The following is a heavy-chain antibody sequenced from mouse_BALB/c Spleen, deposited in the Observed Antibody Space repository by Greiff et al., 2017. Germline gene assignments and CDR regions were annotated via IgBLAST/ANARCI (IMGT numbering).Heavy chain of an antibody. CDR1: GFNIKDTY. Sequence: DVQLQESGAELVKPGASVKLSCTASGFNIKDTYMHWVKQRPEQGLEWIGRIDPANGNTKYDPKFQGKATITADTSSNTAYLQLSSLTSEDTAVYYCARSITTVVAPHYYAMDYWSQGTSVTVSS. V-gene: IGHV14-3*02. CDR2: IDPANGNT. CDR3: ARSITTVVAPHYYAMDY. J-gene: IGHJ4*01. D-gene: IGHD1-1*01.